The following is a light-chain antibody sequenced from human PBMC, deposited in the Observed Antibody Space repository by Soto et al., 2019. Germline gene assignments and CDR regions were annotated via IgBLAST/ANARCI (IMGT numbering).Light chain of an antibody. CDR3: QQSLRPPHH. CDR1: QTISSY. J-gene: IGKJ5*01. Sequence: DIQMTRSASALSASIGDMVIITVRASQTISSYLNWYQQKPGKAPKILIYVASSLPSGVPSRFSGSESGTEFTLHISSMQPEDFATYYCQQSLRPPHHFGQGTRLEIK. CDR2: VAS. V-gene: IGKV1-39*01.